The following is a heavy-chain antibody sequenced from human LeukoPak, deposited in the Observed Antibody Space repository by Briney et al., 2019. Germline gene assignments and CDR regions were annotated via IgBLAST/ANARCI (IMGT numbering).Heavy chain of an antibody. CDR3: AKGSRSWFSLIDP. J-gene: IGHJ5*02. CDR2: ISWNSGSI. Sequence: QPGGSLRLSCAASGFTFDDYAMHWVRQAPGKGLEWVSGISWNSGSIGYADSVKGRFTISRDNAKNSLYLQMNSLRAEDTALYYCAKGSRSWFSLIDPWGQGTLVTVSS. V-gene: IGHV3-9*01. D-gene: IGHD6-13*01. CDR1: GFTFDDYA.